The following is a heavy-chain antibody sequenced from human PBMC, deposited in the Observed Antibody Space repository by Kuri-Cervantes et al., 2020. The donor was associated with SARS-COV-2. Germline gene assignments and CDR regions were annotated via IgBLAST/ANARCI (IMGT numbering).Heavy chain of an antibody. Sequence: GGSLRLSCEVSGFLFSASAIHWVRQGSGKGLEWVGRVRGKANNYATAYAASVKGRFTISRDNAKNSLYLQMNSLRAEDTAVYYCAREVAVGDYYYYYYMDVWGKGTTVTVSS. CDR1: GFLFSASA. D-gene: IGHD3-16*01. J-gene: IGHJ6*03. CDR3: AREVAVGDYYYYYYMDV. CDR2: VRGKANNYAT. V-gene: IGHV3-73*01.